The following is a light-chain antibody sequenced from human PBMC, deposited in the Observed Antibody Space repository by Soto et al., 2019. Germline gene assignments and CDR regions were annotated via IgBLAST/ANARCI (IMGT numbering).Light chain of an antibody. Sequence: EIVLKQSPGTLSFSPGERATLSCGNSQSISSKFLAWYQQKPGQAPRLLIYGTSIRATGIPDRFSGSGSGTDFTLTISRLEPEDFAVYFCHQYGGSPITFGQGTRLEIK. J-gene: IGKJ5*01. CDR2: GTS. CDR3: HQYGGSPIT. CDR1: QSISSKF. V-gene: IGKV3-20*01.